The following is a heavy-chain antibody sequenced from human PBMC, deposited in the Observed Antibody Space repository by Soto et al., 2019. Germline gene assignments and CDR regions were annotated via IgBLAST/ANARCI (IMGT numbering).Heavy chain of an antibody. Sequence: GGSLRLSCAASGFTFSSYSMNWVRQAPGKGLEWVSSISSSSSYIYYADSVKGRFTISRDNAKNSLYLQMNSLRAEDTAVYYCARDILPLDGAPYWDGVAFDIWGQGTMVTVSS. J-gene: IGHJ3*02. CDR3: ARDILPLDGAPYWDGVAFDI. D-gene: IGHD4-17*01. CDR1: GFTFSSYS. CDR2: ISSSSSYI. V-gene: IGHV3-21*01.